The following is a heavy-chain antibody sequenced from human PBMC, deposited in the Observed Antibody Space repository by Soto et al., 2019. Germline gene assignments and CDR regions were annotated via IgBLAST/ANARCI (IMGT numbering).Heavy chain of an antibody. V-gene: IGHV3-7*01. CDR1: GFTFSSYW. CDR2: IKQDGSEK. D-gene: IGHD2-2*02. CDR3: ARVIREWYCSSTSCYNWNWFDP. Sequence: GGSLRLSCAASGFTFSSYWVSWVRQAPGKGLEWVANIKQDGSEKYYVDSVKGRFTISRDNAKNSLYLQMNSLRAEDTAVYYCARVIREWYCSSTSCYNWNWFDPWGQGTLVTVSS. J-gene: IGHJ5*02.